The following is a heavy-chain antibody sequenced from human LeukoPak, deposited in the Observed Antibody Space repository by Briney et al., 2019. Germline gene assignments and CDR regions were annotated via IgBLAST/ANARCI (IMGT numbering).Heavy chain of an antibody. Sequence: SQTLSLTCAISGDSVSSNSAAWNWIRQSPSRGLEWLGRTYYRSKWYNDYAVSVKSRITINPDTSKNQFSLQLNSVTPEDTAVYYCAREAYCSGGSCYNWFDPWGQGTLVIVSS. J-gene: IGHJ5*02. CDR1: GDSVSSNSAA. CDR2: TYYRSKWYN. V-gene: IGHV6-1*01. D-gene: IGHD2-15*01. CDR3: AREAYCSGGSCYNWFDP.